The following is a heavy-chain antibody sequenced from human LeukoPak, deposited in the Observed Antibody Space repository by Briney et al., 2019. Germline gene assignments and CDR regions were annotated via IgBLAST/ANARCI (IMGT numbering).Heavy chain of an antibody. Sequence: GESLKISCKGSGYSFTTYWIGWVRQMPGKGLEWMGIIYPGDSDTTYSPSFQGQVTISADKSISTAYLQWSSLKASDSAMYYCGRIPAAGSLKGSFDIWGQGTMVTVSS. CDR2: IYPGDSDT. J-gene: IGHJ3*02. CDR1: GYSFTTYW. CDR3: GRIPAAGSLKGSFDI. D-gene: IGHD6-13*01. V-gene: IGHV5-51*01.